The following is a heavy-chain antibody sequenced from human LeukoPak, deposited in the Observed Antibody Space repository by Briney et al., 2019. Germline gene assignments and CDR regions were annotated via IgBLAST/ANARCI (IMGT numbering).Heavy chain of an antibody. D-gene: IGHD5-18*01. CDR3: ARVEDTAMVTNY. J-gene: IGHJ4*02. Sequence: ASVKVXCKASGYTFTGYYMHWVRQAPGQGLEWMGWINPNSGGTNYAQKFQGRVTMTRDTSISTAYMELSRLRSDDTAVYYCARVEDTAMVTNYWGQGTLVTVSS. CDR1: GYTFTGYY. CDR2: INPNSGGT. V-gene: IGHV1-2*02.